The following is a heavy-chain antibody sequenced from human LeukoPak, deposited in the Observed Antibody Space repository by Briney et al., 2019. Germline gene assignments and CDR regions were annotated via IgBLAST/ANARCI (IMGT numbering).Heavy chain of an antibody. CDR1: GGTFSSYA. D-gene: IGHD1-26*01. CDR3: ARVGARRGATQYDY. J-gene: IGHJ4*02. CDR2: IIPIFGTA. Sequence: SVKVSCKASGGTFSSYAISWVRQAPGQGLEWMGGIIPIFGTANYAQKFQGRVTITTDESTSTAYMELSSLRSEDTAVYYCARVGARRGATQYDYWGQGTLVTVSS. V-gene: IGHV1-69*05.